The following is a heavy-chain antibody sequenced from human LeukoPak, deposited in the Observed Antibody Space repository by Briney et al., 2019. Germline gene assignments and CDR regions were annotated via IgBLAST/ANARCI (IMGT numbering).Heavy chain of an antibody. CDR3: TRLRGDFWRERRLDY. V-gene: IGHV4-39*01. CDR1: GGSISSSSYY. Sequence: PPKTLSLTCTVTGGSISSSSYYWGWVRQPPGKGREWDGSIYYSGSTYYKPSLKSRVTISVDTSKNQVSQKLSTVTAADTGVYYCTRLRGDFWRERRLDYWGQRTLVTVSS. J-gene: IGHJ4*02. CDR2: IYYSGST. D-gene: IGHD3-3*01.